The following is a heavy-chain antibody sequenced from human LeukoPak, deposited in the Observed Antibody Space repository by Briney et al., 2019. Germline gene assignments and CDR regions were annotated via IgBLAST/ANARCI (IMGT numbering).Heavy chain of an antibody. Sequence: GASVKVSCKASGYTFTSYYMHWVRQAPGQGLEWMGIINPSGGSTSYAQKFQGRVTMTRDTSTSTVYMELSSLRSEDTAVYYCARDHGSGSYYGGDAFDIWGQGTMVTVSS. J-gene: IGHJ3*02. D-gene: IGHD3-10*01. CDR1: GYTFTSYY. V-gene: IGHV1-46*01. CDR2: INPSGGST. CDR3: ARDHGSGSYYGGDAFDI.